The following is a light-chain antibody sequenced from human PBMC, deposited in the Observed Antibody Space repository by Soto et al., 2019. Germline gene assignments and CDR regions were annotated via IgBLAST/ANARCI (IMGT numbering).Light chain of an antibody. CDR3: QQYWTSPQT. Sequence: IVLTQSPCTLSLSPGERATLSCRASQSVSSSYLAWYQQKPGRTPRLLIYGASSRATGIPDRFSGSGSGTDFTLTISILEPEDFAIYYCQQYWTSPQTFGQGTKVDIK. V-gene: IGKV3-20*01. CDR2: GAS. J-gene: IGKJ1*01. CDR1: QSVSSSY.